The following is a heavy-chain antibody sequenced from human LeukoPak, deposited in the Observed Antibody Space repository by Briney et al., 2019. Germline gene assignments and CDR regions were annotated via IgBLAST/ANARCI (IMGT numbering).Heavy chain of an antibody. CDR2: IKQDGSEK. D-gene: IGHD2-15*01. CDR1: GFTFSSYT. J-gene: IGHJ6*02. CDR3: ARDRWELLSNSYHYCGLDV. Sequence: GGSLRLSCAASGFTFSSYTMNWVRQAPGKGLEWVANIKQDGSEKYYVDSVKGRFTISRDNAKNSLYLQMNSLRAEDTAVYYCARDRWELLSNSYHYCGLDVWGQGTTVTVSS. V-gene: IGHV3-7*01.